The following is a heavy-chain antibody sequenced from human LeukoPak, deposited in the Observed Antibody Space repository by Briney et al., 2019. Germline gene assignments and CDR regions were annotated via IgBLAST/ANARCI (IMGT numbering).Heavy chain of an antibody. CDR1: EFTFSSYA. CDR2: ISFDGNNE. J-gene: IGHJ4*02. D-gene: IGHD6-25*01. Sequence: PGGSLRLSCAASEFTFSSYAMHWVRQAPGKGLEWVADISFDGNNEHYADSVKGRFIISRDNSKNTLYLQMNSLRAEDTAVYYCANIIRKYTSGYYYFDYWGQGALVTVCS. CDR3: ANIIRKYTSGYYYFDY. V-gene: IGHV3-30-3*01.